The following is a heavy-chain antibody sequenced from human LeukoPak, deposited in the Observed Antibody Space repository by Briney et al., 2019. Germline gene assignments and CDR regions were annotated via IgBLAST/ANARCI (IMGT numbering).Heavy chain of an antibody. CDR1: GFTFSSYV. Sequence: PGGSVTLSCAASGFTFSSYVMHWVRQAPGKGLEWVGVISYDGSNKYYADSVKGRFTVSRDNSKNTLYLQMNSLRAEETAVYYCARDSPAYCSGGSCFSGGMDAWGQGTTVTVSS. J-gene: IGHJ6*02. CDR3: ARDSPAYCSGGSCFSGGMDA. D-gene: IGHD2-15*01. V-gene: IGHV3-30-3*01. CDR2: ISYDGSNK.